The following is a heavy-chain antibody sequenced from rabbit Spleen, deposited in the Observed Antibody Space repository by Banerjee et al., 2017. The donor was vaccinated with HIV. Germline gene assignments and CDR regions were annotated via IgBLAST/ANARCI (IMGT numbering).Heavy chain of an antibody. Sequence: QSLEESGGDLVKPGASLTLTCTASGFSFSSNYYMCWVRQAPGKGLEWIACIYTGSSGSTYYASWATGRFTCSKTSSTTVTLRMTSLTAADTATYFCARDAGSSFSSYGMDLWGPGTLVPVS. D-gene: IGHD8-1*01. J-gene: IGHJ6*01. V-gene: IGHV1S40*01. CDR3: ARDAGSSFSSYGMDL. CDR1: GFSFSSNYY. CDR2: IYTGSSGST.